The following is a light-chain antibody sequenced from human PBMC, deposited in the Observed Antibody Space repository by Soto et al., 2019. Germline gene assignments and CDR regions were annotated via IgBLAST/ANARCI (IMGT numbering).Light chain of an antibody. CDR3: SSYTSSSDVV. CDR1: SSDVGGYNY. V-gene: IGLV2-14*01. Sequence: QSALTQPASVSGSPGQSITISCTGTSSDVGGYNYVSWYQQHPGKAPKLMIYDVSNRPSGVSNRFSGSKSGNTASLTISGLEAEDEVDYYCSSYTSSSDVVFGGGTQLTVL. J-gene: IGLJ2*01. CDR2: DVS.